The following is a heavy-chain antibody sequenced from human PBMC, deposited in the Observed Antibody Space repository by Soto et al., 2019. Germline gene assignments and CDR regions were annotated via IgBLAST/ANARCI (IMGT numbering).Heavy chain of an antibody. D-gene: IGHD6-19*01. V-gene: IGHV5-51*01. J-gene: IGHJ6*02. Sequence: GESLKISCKGSGYSFTSYWIGWVRQMPGKGLEWMGIIYPGDSDTSYSPSFQGQVTISADKSISTAYLQWSSLKASDTAMYYCARHKLEVAGHYYYYYGMDVWGQGTTVTVSS. CDR2: IYPGDSDT. CDR3: ARHKLEVAGHYYYYYGMDV. CDR1: GYSFTSYW.